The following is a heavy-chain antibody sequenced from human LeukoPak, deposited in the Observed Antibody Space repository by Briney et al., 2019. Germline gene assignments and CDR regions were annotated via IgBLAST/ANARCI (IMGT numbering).Heavy chain of an antibody. J-gene: IGHJ4*02. CDR2: IYPGDSDT. D-gene: IGHD6-6*01. Sequence: GESLKISSEGSGYSFTSYWIGWVRQMPGKGLEWMGIIYPGDSDTRYSPSFQGQVTTSAAKSISTAYLQWSSLKASDTAMYYCARRHPYSSSIDYWGQGTLVTVSS. V-gene: IGHV5-51*01. CDR1: GYSFTSYW. CDR3: ARRHPYSSSIDY.